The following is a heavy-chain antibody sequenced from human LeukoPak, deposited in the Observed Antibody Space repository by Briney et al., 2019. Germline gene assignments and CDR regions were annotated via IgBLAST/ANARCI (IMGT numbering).Heavy chain of an antibody. V-gene: IGHV3-48*03. CDR3: ARLGARVSGYYFDAFDI. CDR1: GFIFSNYD. D-gene: IGHD3-9*01. CDR2: ITSTGSTI. J-gene: IGHJ3*02. Sequence: PGGSLRLSCSASGFIFSNYDMNWVRQAPGKGLEWVAYITSTGSTIAYADSLKGRFTISRDNAKNSLYLQMNSLRAEDTAVYYCARLGARVSGYYFDAFDIWGQGTMVTVSS.